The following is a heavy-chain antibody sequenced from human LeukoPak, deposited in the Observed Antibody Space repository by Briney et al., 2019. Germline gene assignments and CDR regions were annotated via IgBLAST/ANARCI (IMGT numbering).Heavy chain of an antibody. CDR2: ISYDGSNK. CDR1: GFTFSSYA. V-gene: IGHV3-30*01. J-gene: IGHJ4*02. Sequence: GGSLGLSCAASGFTFSSYAMHWVRQAPGKGLEWVAVISYDGSNKYYADSVKGRFTISRDNSKNTLYLQMNSLRAEDTAVYYCAREGRKVGALGYWGQGTLVTVSS. D-gene: IGHD1-26*01. CDR3: AREGRKVGALGY.